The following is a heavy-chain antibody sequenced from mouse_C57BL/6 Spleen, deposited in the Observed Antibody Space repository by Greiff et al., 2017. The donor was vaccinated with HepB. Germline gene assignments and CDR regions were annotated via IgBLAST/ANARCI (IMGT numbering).Heavy chain of an antibody. D-gene: IGHD1-1*02. J-gene: IGHJ3*01. V-gene: IGHV1-15*01. CDR2: IDPETGGT. CDR1: GYTFTDYE. CDR3: TRDYGPAWFAY. Sequence: QVQLKESGAELVRPGASVTLSCKASGYTFTDYEMHWVKQTPVHGLEWIGAIDPETGGTAYNQKFKGKAILTADKSSSTAYMELRSLTSEDSAVYYCTRDYGPAWFAYWGQGTLVTVSA.